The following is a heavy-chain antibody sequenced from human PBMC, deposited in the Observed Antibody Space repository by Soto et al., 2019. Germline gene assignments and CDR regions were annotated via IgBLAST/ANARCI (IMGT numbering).Heavy chain of an antibody. D-gene: IGHD3-22*01. V-gene: IGHV3-30*18. Sequence: ESGGGVVQPGRSLRLSCAASGFTFSSYGMHWVRQAPGKGLEWVAVISYDGSNKYYADSVKGRFTISRDNSKNTLYLQMNSLRAEDTAVYYCAKDQNYYDSSGYYYYYYGMDVWGQGTTVTVSS. CDR2: ISYDGSNK. CDR3: AKDQNYYDSSGYYYYYYGMDV. CDR1: GFTFSSYG. J-gene: IGHJ6*02.